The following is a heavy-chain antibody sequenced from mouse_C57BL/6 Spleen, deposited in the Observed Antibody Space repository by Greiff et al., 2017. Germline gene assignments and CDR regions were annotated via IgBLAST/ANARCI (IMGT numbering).Heavy chain of an antibody. J-gene: IGHJ4*01. CDR1: GFSLTSYA. V-gene: IGHV2-9-1*01. CDR2: IWTGGGT. Sequence: QVQLQQSGPGLVAPSQSLSITCTVSGFSLTSYAISWVRQPPGKGLEWLGVIWTGGGTNYNSALKSRLSISKDNSKSQVFLKMNSLQTDDTARYYCATYGSSSYYAMDYWGQGTSVTVSS. CDR3: ATYGSSSYYAMDY. D-gene: IGHD1-1*01.